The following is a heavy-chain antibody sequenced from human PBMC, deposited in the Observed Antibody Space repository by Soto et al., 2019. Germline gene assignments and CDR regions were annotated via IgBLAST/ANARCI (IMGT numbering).Heavy chain of an antibody. CDR2: IYSGGST. V-gene: IGHV3-53*04. CDR1: GFTVSSNY. CDR3: AGPRD. Sequence: EVQLVESGGDLVQPGGSLTLSCAASGFTVSSNYMSWVRQSPGKGLEWVSVIYSGGSTYYADSVQGRFTISRHNSKNTVSLQMNSLSAEDTAVYYCAGPRDWGQGTLVIVSS. J-gene: IGHJ4*02.